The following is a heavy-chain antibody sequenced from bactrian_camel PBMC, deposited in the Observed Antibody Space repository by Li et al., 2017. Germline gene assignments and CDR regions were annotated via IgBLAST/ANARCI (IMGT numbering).Heavy chain of an antibody. D-gene: IGHD2*01. CDR2: HYTGTATT. Sequence: HVQLVESGGGSVQAGGSLRLSCEAFRYGRGYMGWFRHFPGKGRAAVAAHYTGTATTYVADSVKGRFTISKDNAKNIMYLQMNSLKPEDTAMYYCAADPAKSHVCQWWVIAGVLACYTAWNFGAKEPRSPSP. J-gene: IGHJ7*01. V-gene: IGHV3-2*01. CDR1: RYGRGY.